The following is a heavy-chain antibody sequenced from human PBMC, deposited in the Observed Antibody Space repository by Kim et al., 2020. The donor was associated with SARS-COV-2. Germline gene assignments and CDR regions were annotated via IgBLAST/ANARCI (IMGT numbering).Heavy chain of an antibody. J-gene: IGHJ4*02. CDR3: ARGRDYGDYCEY. Sequence: SETLSLTCTVSGGSVSSGGFYWSWIRQPPGKGREWIGYIYSSGSTSYNPSLESRVTISVDMSKKQFSLKLSSVIAADTAVYYCARGRDYGDYCEYWGQGT. CDR2: IYSSGST. V-gene: IGHV4-61*08. D-gene: IGHD4-17*01. CDR1: GGSVSSGGFY.